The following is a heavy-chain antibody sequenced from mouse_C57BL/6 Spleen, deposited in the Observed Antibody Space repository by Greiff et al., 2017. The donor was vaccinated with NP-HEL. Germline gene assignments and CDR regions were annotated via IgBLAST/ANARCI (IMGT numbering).Heavy chain of an antibody. D-gene: IGHD2-4*01. CDR2: ISYDGSN. Sequence: EVQLQESGPGLVKPSQSLSLTCSVTGYSITSGYYWNWIRQFPGNKLEWMGYISYDGSNNYNPSLKNRISITRDTSKNQFFLKLNSVTTEDTATYYCASYYDYGTYFDVWGTGTTVTVSS. V-gene: IGHV3-6*01. CDR1: GYSITSGYY. J-gene: IGHJ1*03. CDR3: ASYYDYGTYFDV.